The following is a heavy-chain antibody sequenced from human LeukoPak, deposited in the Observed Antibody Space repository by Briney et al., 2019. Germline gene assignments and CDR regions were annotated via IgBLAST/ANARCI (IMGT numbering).Heavy chain of an antibody. D-gene: IGHD6-13*01. CDR3: ARDRGPLAAAGTDYYYYYYMDV. Sequence: SETLSLTCTVSGGSISSYYWSWIRQPPGKGLEWIGYIYYSGSTNYNPSLKSRVTISVDTSKNQSSLKLSSVTAADTAVYYCARDRGPLAAAGTDYYYYYYMDVWGKGTTVTISS. CDR2: IYYSGST. CDR1: GGSISSYY. V-gene: IGHV4-59*12. J-gene: IGHJ6*03.